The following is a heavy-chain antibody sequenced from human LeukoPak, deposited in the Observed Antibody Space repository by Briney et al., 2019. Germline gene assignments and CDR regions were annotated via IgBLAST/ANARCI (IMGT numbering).Heavy chain of an antibody. CDR2: ISSSSSYT. D-gene: IGHD3-22*01. CDR1: GFTFSDYY. J-gene: IGHJ3*02. CDR3: ARLYYDSSGVADAFDI. V-gene: IGHV3-11*06. Sequence: GGSLGLSCAASGFTFSDYYMSWIRQAPGKGLEWVSYISSSSSYTNYADSVKGRFTISRDNAKNSLFLQMNSLRAEDTAVYYCARLYYDSSGVADAFDIWGQGTMVTVSS.